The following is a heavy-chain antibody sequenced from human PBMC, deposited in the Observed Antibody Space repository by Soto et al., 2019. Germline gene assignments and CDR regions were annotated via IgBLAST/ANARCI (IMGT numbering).Heavy chain of an antibody. Sequence: ASVKVSCKASGYTFTSYYMHWVRQAPGQGLEWMGIINPSGGSTSYAQKFQGRVTMTRDTSTSTVYMELSSLRSEDTAVYYCASVSYYYDSSGLSYGMDVWGQGTTVTVSS. V-gene: IGHV1-46*01. CDR2: INPSGGST. J-gene: IGHJ6*02. CDR1: GYTFTSYY. CDR3: ASVSYYYDSSGLSYGMDV. D-gene: IGHD3-22*01.